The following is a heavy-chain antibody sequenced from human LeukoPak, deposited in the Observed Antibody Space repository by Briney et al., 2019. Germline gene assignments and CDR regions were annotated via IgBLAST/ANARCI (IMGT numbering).Heavy chain of an antibody. CDR1: GFTFSSYG. J-gene: IGHJ4*02. CDR3: AKDMWRRDGYNPLGIFDY. D-gene: IGHD5-24*01. V-gene: IGHV3-23*01. CDR2: ISGSGDST. Sequence: GGSLRLSCAASGFTFSSYGMNWVRQAPGKGLEWVSAISGSGDSTYYADSVKGRFTISRDNSKNTVSLQMNSLGAEDTAVYYCAKDMWRRDGYNPLGIFDYWGQGTLVTVS.